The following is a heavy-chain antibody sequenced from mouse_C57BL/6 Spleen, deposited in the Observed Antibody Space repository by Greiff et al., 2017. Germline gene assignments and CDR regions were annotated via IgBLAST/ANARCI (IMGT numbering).Heavy chain of an antibody. Sequence: QVQLQQSGAELAKPGASVKLSCKASGYTFTSYWMHWVKQRPGQGLEWIGYINPSSGYTKYNQKFKYKATLTADKSSSTAYMKRSSRTYEDSADYYSARSGLPYAMDYWGQGTSVTVSS. V-gene: IGHV1-7*01. CDR1: GYTFTSYW. D-gene: IGHD3-1*01. CDR2: INPSSGYT. J-gene: IGHJ4*01. CDR3: ARSGLPYAMDY.